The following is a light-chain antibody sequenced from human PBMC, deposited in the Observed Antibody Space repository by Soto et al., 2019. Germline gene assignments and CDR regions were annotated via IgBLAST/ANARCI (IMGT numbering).Light chain of an antibody. J-gene: IGLJ1*01. CDR1: SSDVGSYDH. CDR2: EVS. V-gene: IGLV2-14*01. Sequence: QYVLTHPASVSWSPGQLITISCSGTSSDVGSYDHVAWYQQFPGKTPKLMIYEVSNRPSGVSSRFSGSKSGNTASLTISGLQAEDEADYYCISYTGSSTYYVFGSGTKVTVL. CDR3: ISYTGSSTYYV.